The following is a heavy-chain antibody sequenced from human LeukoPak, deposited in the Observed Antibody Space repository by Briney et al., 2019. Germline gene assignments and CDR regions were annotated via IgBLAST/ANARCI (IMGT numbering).Heavy chain of an antibody. Sequence: SETLSLTCSVSGGSISSGGYYWSWIRQPAGKGLEWIGRIFLSGSTNYNPSLKSRVTMSIATSKNQFSLSLRSVTAADTAVYYCARENYYDTSDWGQGTLVTVSS. CDR1: GGSISSGGYY. D-gene: IGHD3-22*01. J-gene: IGHJ4*02. V-gene: IGHV4-61*02. CDR2: IFLSGST. CDR3: ARENYYDTSD.